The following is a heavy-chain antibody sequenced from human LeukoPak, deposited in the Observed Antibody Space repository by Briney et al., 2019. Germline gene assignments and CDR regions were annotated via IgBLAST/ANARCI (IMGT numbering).Heavy chain of an antibody. J-gene: IGHJ6*02. CDR3: ARKELFLYGMDV. CDR1: GGSISSYY. D-gene: IGHD3-10*01. Sequence: PSETLPLTCTVSGGSISSYYWSWIRQPPGKGLEWIGYIYYSGSTNYNPSLKSRVTISVDTSKNQFSLKLSSVTAADTAVYYCARKELFLYGMDVWGQGTTVTVSS. CDR2: IYYSGST. V-gene: IGHV4-59*01.